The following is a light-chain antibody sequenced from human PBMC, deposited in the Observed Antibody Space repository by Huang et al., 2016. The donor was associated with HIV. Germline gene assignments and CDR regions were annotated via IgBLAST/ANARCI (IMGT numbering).Light chain of an antibody. CDR1: RSVSSN. J-gene: IGKJ4*01. V-gene: IGKV3-15*01. CDR3: QQYNNWLLS. CDR2: GSS. Sequence: IMMTQTPATLSVSPGEIGTVSCRAKRSVSSNLAWYQQETCQAPRLLIYGSSTRAPGIPARFSGSGSGTDFSLTISSLQSEDFALYYCQQYNNWLLSFGGGTRVDI.